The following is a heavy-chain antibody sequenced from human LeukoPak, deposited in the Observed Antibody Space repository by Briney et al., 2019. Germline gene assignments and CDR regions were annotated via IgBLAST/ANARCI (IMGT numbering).Heavy chain of an antibody. Sequence: SETLSLTCTVSGGSISSYYWSWIRQPPGKGPEWIGYIYYSGTTYYNPSLKSRITISHDTSKNQFSLKVNSVTAADTAAYYCTREEGGTTVDYWGQGTLVTVSS. V-gene: IGHV4-59*12. J-gene: IGHJ4*02. CDR3: TREEGGTTVDY. CDR1: GGSISSYY. CDR2: IYYSGTT. D-gene: IGHD1-1*01.